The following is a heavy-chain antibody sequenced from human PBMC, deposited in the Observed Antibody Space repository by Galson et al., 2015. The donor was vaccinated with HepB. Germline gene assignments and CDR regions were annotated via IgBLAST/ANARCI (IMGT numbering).Heavy chain of an antibody. CDR2: ISPYNGNT. J-gene: IGHJ4*02. V-gene: IGHV1-18*04. CDR1: GYTFTSYG. CDR3: ARGPGGYSNLPFGESIFGRYYFDC. Sequence: SVKVSCKASGYTFTSYGITWVRQAPGQGLEWMGWISPYNGNTNYAQKLQGRVTMTTDTSTSTAYMEVRSLRSDDTAVYYCARGPGGYSNLPFGESIFGRYYFDCWGQGTLVTVSS. D-gene: IGHD3-10*01.